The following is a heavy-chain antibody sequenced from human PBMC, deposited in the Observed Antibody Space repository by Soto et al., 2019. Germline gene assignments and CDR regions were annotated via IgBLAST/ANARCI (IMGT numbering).Heavy chain of an antibody. D-gene: IGHD6-19*01. CDR1: GGTFSSYA. J-gene: IGHJ4*02. V-gene: IGHV1-69*13. Sequence: GASVKVSCKASGGTFSSYAISWVRQAPGQGLEWMGGIIPIFGTANYAQKFQGRVTITADESTSTAYMELSSLRSEDTAVYYCANLAVAGSSSFDYWGQGTLVTVSS. CDR3: ANLAVAGSSSFDY. CDR2: IIPIFGTA.